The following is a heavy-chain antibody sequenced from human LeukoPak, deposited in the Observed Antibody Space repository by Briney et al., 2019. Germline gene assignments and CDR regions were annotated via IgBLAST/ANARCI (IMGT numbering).Heavy chain of an antibody. Sequence: GGSLRLSCAASGFTSNNYAMSWVRQAPGKGLEWVSTISGSDDNTYYADSVKGRFTISRDISKNTLYLQMNSLRADDTAVYYCANDFDHWGQGTLVTVSS. CDR2: ISGSDDNT. CDR1: GFTSNNYA. CDR3: ANDFDH. J-gene: IGHJ4*02. V-gene: IGHV3-23*01.